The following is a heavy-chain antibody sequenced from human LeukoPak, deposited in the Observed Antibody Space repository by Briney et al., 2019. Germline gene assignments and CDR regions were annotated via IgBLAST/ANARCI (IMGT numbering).Heavy chain of an antibody. CDR1: GYTLTELS. J-gene: IGHJ6*02. CDR2: IYPGDSDT. D-gene: IGHD1-1*01. Sequence: KVSCKVSGYTLTELSMHWVRQAPGKGLEWMGIIYPGDSDTRYSPSFQGQVTISADKSISTAYLQWSSLKASDTAMYYCARLGSTEGYYGMDVWGQGTTVTVSS. CDR3: ARLGSTEGYYGMDV. V-gene: IGHV5-51*01.